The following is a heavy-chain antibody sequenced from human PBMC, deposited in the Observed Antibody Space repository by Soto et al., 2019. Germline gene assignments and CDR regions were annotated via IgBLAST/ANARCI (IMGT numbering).Heavy chain of an antibody. CDR2: ISAYNGNT. Sequence: ASVKVSCKASGYTFTSYGISWVRQAPGQGLEWMGWISAYNGNTNYAQKLQGRVTMTTDTSTSTAYMELRSLRSDDTAVYYCARVGDYVWGSYRPSWIRGYYGMDVWGQGTTVTVSS. CDR1: GYTFTSYG. D-gene: IGHD3-16*02. J-gene: IGHJ6*02. CDR3: ARVGDYVWGSYRPSWIRGYYGMDV. V-gene: IGHV1-18*04.